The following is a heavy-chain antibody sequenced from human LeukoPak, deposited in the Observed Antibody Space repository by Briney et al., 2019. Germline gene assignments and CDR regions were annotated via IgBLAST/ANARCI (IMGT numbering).Heavy chain of an antibody. J-gene: IGHJ4*02. Sequence: GGSLRLSCAASGFTFSSYAMSWVRQAPGKGLEWVSAMSGSGGSTYYADSVKGRFTISRDNSKNTLYLQMNSLRAEDTAVYYCAKAGAVVVVAAKYFDYWGQGTLVTVSS. CDR3: AKAGAVVVVAAKYFDY. CDR1: GFTFSSYA. D-gene: IGHD2-15*01. V-gene: IGHV3-23*01. CDR2: MSGSGGST.